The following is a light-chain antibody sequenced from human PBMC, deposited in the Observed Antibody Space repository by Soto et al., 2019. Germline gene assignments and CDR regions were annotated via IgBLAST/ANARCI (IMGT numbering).Light chain of an antibody. CDR3: SSYTSSSTEVV. Sequence: QSALTQPASVSGSPGQSITISCTGTSSDVGGYNYVSWYQQHPGKAPKLMIYDVSNRPSGVSNRFSGSKSGNTASLTISGLQAEDEAADYCSSYTSSSTEVVFGGGTKVTVL. CDR1: SSDVGGYNY. CDR2: DVS. J-gene: IGLJ2*01. V-gene: IGLV2-14*01.